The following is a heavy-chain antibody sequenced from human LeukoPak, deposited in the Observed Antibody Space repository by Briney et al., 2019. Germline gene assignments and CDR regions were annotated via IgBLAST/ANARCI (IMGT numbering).Heavy chain of an antibody. CDR1: GGSFSGYY. J-gene: IGHJ5*02. CDR2: INHSGST. V-gene: IGHV4-34*01. D-gene: IGHD2-2*01. CDR3: ARHLGFCSSTTCRNNWFDP. Sequence: SETLSLTCAVYGGSFSGYYWSWIRQPPGKGLEWIGEINHSGSTNYNPSLKSRVTLSVDTSKNQFSLRLRSVTAADTAVYYCARHLGFCSSTTCRNNWFDPWGQGTLVTVSS.